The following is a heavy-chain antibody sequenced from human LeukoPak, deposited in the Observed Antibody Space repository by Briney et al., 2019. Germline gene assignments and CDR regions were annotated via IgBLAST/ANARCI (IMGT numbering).Heavy chain of an antibody. D-gene: IGHD3-3*01. CDR2: ISGSGGST. V-gene: IGHV3-23*01. Sequence: GGSLRLSCAASGFTFSSYSMNWVRQAPGKGLEWVSAISGSGGSTYYADSVKGRFTISRDNSKNTLYLQMNSLRAEDTAVYYCAKLRFLEWLLYPYYFDYWGQGTLVTVSS. CDR1: GFTFSSYS. J-gene: IGHJ4*02. CDR3: AKLRFLEWLLYPYYFDY.